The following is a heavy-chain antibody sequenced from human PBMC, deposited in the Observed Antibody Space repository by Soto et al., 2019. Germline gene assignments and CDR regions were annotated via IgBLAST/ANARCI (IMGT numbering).Heavy chain of an antibody. CDR3: ARGSRKLARHYYYYYMDV. CDR2: MNPNSGNT. J-gene: IGHJ6*03. Sequence: ASVKVSSKASGYTFTSYSMKWVRQAPGKGLEWMGWMNPNSGNTGYAQKFQGRVTMTRNTSISTAYMELSSLRSEDTAVYYCARGSRKLARHYYYYYMDVWGKGTTVTVSS. D-gene: IGHD6-6*01. CDR1: GYTFTSYS. V-gene: IGHV1-8*01.